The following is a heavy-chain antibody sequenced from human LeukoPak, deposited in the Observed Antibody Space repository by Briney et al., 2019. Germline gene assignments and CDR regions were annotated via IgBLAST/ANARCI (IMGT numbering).Heavy chain of an antibody. D-gene: IGHD3-22*01. CDR1: GFTFSNYA. CDR3: AKGSYYDSSGSLYFDY. V-gene: IGHV3-23*01. Sequence: GGSLRLSCAASGFTFSNYAMSWVRQAPGKGLEWVSGISGSGDNTYYADSVKGRFTISRDNSKNTLYVQVNSLGTEDTAAYYCAKGSYYDSSGSLYFDYWGQGTLVTVSS. CDR2: ISGSGDNT. J-gene: IGHJ4*02.